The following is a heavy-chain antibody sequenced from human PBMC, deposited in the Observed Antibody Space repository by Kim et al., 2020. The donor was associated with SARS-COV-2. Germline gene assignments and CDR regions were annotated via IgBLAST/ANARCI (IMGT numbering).Heavy chain of an antibody. D-gene: IGHD6-13*01. V-gene: IGHV4-59*01. J-gene: IGHJ5*02. CDR3: ARGTSWLPFDP. Sequence: SETLSLTCTVSGGSISSYSWSWIRQPPGKGLEWIGYIYYSGSANYNPSLKSRVTMSVDTSKSRFSLNLTSVTAADTAVYYCARGTSWLPFDPWGQGTRVT. CDR2: IYYSGSA. CDR1: GGSISSYS.